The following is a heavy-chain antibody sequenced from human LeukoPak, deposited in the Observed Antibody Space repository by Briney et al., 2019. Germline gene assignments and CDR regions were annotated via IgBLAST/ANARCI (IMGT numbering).Heavy chain of an antibody. D-gene: IGHD5-12*01. Sequence: GGSLRLSCAASGFTFSSYAMHWVRQAPGKGLEWVAVISYDGSNKYYADSVKGRFTISRDNSKNTLYLQMNSLRAEDTAVYYCAKDGGKWLRLRFDDYWGQGTLVTVSS. CDR3: AKDGGKWLRLRFDDY. CDR2: ISYDGSNK. J-gene: IGHJ4*02. CDR1: GFTFSSYA. V-gene: IGHV3-30-3*01.